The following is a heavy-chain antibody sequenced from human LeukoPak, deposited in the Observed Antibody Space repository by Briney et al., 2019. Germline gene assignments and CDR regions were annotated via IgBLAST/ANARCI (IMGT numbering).Heavy chain of an antibody. Sequence: SETLSLTCVVNCGSFSGYYWSWIRQPPGKGLEWIGEIDQSGTTNYDPSLKSRVAISIDTSKKQFSLTLTSMTAADTAVYYCARGRIPSRMVATSRRSSGFDYWGQGTLVTVSS. CDR2: IDQSGTT. V-gene: IGHV4-34*01. J-gene: IGHJ4*02. CDR1: CGSFSGYY. CDR3: ARGRIPSRMVATSRRSSGFDY. D-gene: IGHD5-12*01.